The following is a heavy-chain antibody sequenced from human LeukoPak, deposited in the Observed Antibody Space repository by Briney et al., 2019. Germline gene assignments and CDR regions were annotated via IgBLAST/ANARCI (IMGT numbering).Heavy chain of an antibody. J-gene: IGHJ4*02. V-gene: IGHV1-69*13. Sequence: ASVKVSCKASGGTFSSYAISWVRQAPGQGLEWMGGTIPIFGTANYAQKFQGRVTITADESTSTAYMELSSLRSEDTAVYYCARGPTGAGDYENYFDYWGQGTLVTVSS. D-gene: IGHD4-17*01. CDR2: TIPIFGTA. CDR3: ARGPTGAGDYENYFDY. CDR1: GGTFSSYA.